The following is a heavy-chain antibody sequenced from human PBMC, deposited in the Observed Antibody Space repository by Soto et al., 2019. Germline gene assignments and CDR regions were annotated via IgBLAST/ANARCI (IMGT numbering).Heavy chain of an antibody. CDR3: ARDFDRAARPYYYYGMDV. V-gene: IGHV1-46*01. J-gene: IGHJ6*02. Sequence: GASVKVSCKASGYTFTSYYMHWVRQAPGQGLEWMGIINPSGGSTSYAQKFQGRVTMTRDTSTSTVYMELSSLRSEDTAVYYCARDFDRAARPYYYYGMDVWGQGTTVTVSS. CDR2: INPSGGST. CDR1: GYTFTSYY. D-gene: IGHD6-6*01.